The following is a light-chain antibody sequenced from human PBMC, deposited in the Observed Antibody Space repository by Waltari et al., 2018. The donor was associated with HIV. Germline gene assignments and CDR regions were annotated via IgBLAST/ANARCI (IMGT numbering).Light chain of an antibody. CDR3: QQYGSSRT. Sequence: EIVLTQSPGTLSLSLGERATLSCRTSQSVSSSYLAWYQQKPGQAPRLLIYGASSRATGIPDRFSGSGSGTDFTLTISRLEPEDFAVYYCQQYGSSRTFGGGTKVEIK. V-gene: IGKV3-20*01. CDR2: GAS. J-gene: IGKJ4*01. CDR1: QSVSSSY.